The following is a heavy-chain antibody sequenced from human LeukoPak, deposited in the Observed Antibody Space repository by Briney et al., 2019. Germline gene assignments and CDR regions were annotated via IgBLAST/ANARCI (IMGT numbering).Heavy chain of an antibody. CDR2: IYPGDSDA. V-gene: IGHV5-51*01. CDR1: GYSFTSYW. Sequence: GESLKISCKGSGYSFTSYWIGWVRQMPGKGLEWMGIIYPGDSDARYSPSFQGQVTISADKSISTAYLQWSSLKASDTAMYCCARHKGPYYYGMDVWGQGTTVTVSS. CDR3: ARHKGPYYYGMDV. J-gene: IGHJ6*02.